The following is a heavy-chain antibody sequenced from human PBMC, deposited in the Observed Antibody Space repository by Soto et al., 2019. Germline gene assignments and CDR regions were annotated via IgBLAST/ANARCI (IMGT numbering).Heavy chain of an antibody. CDR2: IIPIFGTA. Sequence: SVKFSCKASGGTFSSYAISWVRHAPGQGLEWMGGIIPIFGTANYAQKFQGRVTITADESTSTASMEPSSLQSEDTAVCYGARDHGRSGFEYWGQGTLVTVYS. V-gene: IGHV1-69*13. J-gene: IGHJ4*02. D-gene: IGHD6-19*01. CDR1: GGTFSSYA. CDR3: ARDHGRSGFEY.